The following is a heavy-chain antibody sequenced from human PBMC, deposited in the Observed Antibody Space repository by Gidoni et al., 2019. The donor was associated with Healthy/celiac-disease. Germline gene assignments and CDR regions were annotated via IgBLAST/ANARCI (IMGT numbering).Heavy chain of an antibody. CDR1: GFTFSSYS. D-gene: IGHD2-8*01. V-gene: IGHV3-48*01. CDR2: ISRSSSTI. CDR3: ARDHIVPRPGGDV. J-gene: IGHJ6*04. Sequence: EVQLVESGGGLVQPGGSMRLSCAASGFTFSSYSMNWVRQAPGKGLELVSYISRSSSTIDYVDSGKGRVTISRDNAKNSLYLQMNSLRAEDTAVYYCARDHIVPRPGGDVCGKGTTVTVSS.